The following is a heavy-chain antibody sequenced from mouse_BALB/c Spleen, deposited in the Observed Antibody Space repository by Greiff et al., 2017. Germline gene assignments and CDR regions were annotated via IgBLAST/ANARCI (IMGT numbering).Heavy chain of an antibody. Sequence: EVKLVESGGGLVQPGGSLKLSCAASGFDFSRYWMSWVRQAPGKGLEWIGEINPDSSTINYTPSLKDKFIISRDNAKNTLYLQMSKVRSEDTALYYCARPLWLRRGAWFAYWGQGTLVTVSA. D-gene: IGHD2-2*01. V-gene: IGHV4-1*02. CDR2: INPDSSTI. CDR1: GFDFSRYW. CDR3: ARPLWLRRGAWFAY. J-gene: IGHJ3*01.